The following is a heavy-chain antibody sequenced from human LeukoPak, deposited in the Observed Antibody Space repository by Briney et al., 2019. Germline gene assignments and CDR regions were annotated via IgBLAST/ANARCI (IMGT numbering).Heavy chain of an antibody. Sequence: ASVKVSCKASGYTFTTYAMHWVRQAPGQRLEWMGWFNAGNGNTKYSQKFQGRVTITRDTSASTAYMELSSLRSEDTAVYYCARDYGDYNWFDPWGQGTLVTVSS. D-gene: IGHD4-17*01. J-gene: IGHJ5*02. CDR1: GYTFTTYA. V-gene: IGHV1-3*01. CDR2: FNAGNGNT. CDR3: ARDYGDYNWFDP.